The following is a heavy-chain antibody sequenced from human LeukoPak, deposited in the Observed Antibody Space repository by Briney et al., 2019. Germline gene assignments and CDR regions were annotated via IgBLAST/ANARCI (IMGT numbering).Heavy chain of an antibody. CDR2: INPNSGGT. J-gene: IGHJ4*02. Sequence: ASVKVSCKASGYTFTGYYVHWVRQAPGQGLEWMGWINPNSGGTNYAQKFQGRVTMTRDTSISTAYMELSRLRSDDTAVYYCARGYVWGSPTPFDYWGQGTLVTVSS. CDR1: GYTFTGYY. D-gene: IGHD3-16*01. V-gene: IGHV1-2*02. CDR3: ARGYVWGSPTPFDY.